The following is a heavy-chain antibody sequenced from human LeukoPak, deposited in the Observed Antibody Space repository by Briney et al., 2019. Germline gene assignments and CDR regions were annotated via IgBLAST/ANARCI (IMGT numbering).Heavy chain of an antibody. J-gene: IGHJ6*02. CDR2: INHSGST. D-gene: IGHD1-14*01. V-gene: IGHV4-34*01. CDR1: GGSFSGYY. CDR3: ARVRTHALFHHGMDV. Sequence: PSETLSLTCAVYGGSFSGYYWSWIRQPPGKGLEWIGEINHSGSTNYNPSLKSRVTISVDKSKNQFSLKLSSVTAAGTAVYYCARVRTHALFHHGMDVWGQGTTVTVSS.